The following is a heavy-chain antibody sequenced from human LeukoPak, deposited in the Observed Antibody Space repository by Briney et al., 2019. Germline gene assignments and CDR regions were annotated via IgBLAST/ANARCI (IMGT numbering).Heavy chain of an antibody. V-gene: IGHV3-23*01. CDR1: GFTFSSYA. Sequence: GGSLRLSCTASGFTFSSYAMSWVRQAPGKGLEWVSAISGSGGSTYYADSVKGRFTISRDNSKNTLYLQMNSLRAEDTAIYYCAKDLRGRGSGSYLHYFDHWGQGTLVTVSS. J-gene: IGHJ4*02. CDR2: ISGSGGST. D-gene: IGHD3-10*01. CDR3: AKDLRGRGSGSYLHYFDH.